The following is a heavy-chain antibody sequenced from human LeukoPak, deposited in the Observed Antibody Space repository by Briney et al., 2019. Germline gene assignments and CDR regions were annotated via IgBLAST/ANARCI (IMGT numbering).Heavy chain of an antibody. CDR3: ARGRGLISED. CDR2: ISSSSSHI. V-gene: IGHV3-21*01. D-gene: IGHD2-15*01. CDR1: GFTFSSYT. Sequence: GGSLRLSCAASGFTFSSYTMNWVRQAPGKGLEWVSSISSSSSHIYYADSVKGRFTISRDNAKNSLYLQMNSLRAEDTAVYYCARGRGLISEDWGQGTLVTVSS. J-gene: IGHJ4*02.